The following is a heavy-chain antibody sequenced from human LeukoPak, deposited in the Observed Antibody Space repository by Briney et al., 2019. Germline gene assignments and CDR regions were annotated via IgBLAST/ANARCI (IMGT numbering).Heavy chain of an antibody. CDR2: IKQDGSEK. CDR3: AKDSYWSGYFQSSFDY. CDR1: GFTFSSYW. J-gene: IGHJ4*02. Sequence: PGGSLRLSCAASGFTFSSYWMSWVRQAPGKGLEWVANIKQDGSEKYYVDSVKGRFTISRDNAKNSLYLQMNSLRAEDTALYYCAKDSYWSGYFQSSFDYWGQGTLVTVSS. V-gene: IGHV3-7*03. D-gene: IGHD3-3*01.